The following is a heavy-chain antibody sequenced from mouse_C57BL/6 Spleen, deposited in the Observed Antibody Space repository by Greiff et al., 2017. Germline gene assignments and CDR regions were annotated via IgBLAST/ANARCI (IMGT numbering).Heavy chain of an antibody. V-gene: IGHV5-4*03. CDR2: ISDGGSYT. J-gene: IGHJ4*01. D-gene: IGHD3-2*02. CDR1: GFTFSSYA. CDR3: ARPDSSGYHYAMDY. Sequence: EVKLMESGGGLVKPGGSLKLSCAASGFTFSSYAMSWVRQTPEKRLEWVATISDGGSYTYYPDNVKGRFTISRDNAKNNLYLQMSHLKSEDTAMYYCARPDSSGYHYAMDYWGQGTSVTVSS.